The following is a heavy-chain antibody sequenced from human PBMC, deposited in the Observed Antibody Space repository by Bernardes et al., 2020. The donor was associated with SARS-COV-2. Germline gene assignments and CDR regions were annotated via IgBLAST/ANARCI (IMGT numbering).Heavy chain of an antibody. CDR2: ISYDGNNK. V-gene: IGHV3-30-3*01. Sequence: SLRLSCATSGFTFSNYPMDWVRQAPGKGLEWVAVISYDGNNKNYADPVQGRFTISRDNFMKTLYLQMNDLRYEDTAVYYCVRDRALGAAGNFDWWGQGTLVTVSS. CDR1: GFTFSNYP. CDR3: VRDRALGAAGNFDW. J-gene: IGHJ4*02. D-gene: IGHD7-27*01.